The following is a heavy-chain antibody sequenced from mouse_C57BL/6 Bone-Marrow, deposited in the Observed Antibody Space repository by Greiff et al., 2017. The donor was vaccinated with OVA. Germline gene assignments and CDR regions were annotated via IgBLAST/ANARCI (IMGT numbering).Heavy chain of an antibody. CDR2: IWSGGST. V-gene: IGHV2-2*01. CDR1: GFSLTSYG. J-gene: IGHJ3*01. Sequence: VKVEESGPGLVQPSQSLSITCTVSGFSLTSYGVHWVRQSPGKGLEWLGVIWSGGSTDYNAAFISRLSISKDNSESQVFFKMNSLQAEDTAIYYGARKCGYSAWFAYWGQGALVTVSA. D-gene: IGHD2-3*01. CDR3: ARKCGYSAWFAY.